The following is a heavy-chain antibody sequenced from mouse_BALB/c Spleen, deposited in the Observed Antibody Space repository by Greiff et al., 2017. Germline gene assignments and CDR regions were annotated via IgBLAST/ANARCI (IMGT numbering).Heavy chain of an antibody. CDR3: ARNGRIYYDYYRYFDI. V-gene: IGHV2-2*02. CDR2: IWSGGST. CDR1: GFSLTSYG. D-gene: IGHD2-4*01. Sequence: QVQLKESGPGLVQPSQSLSITCTVSGFSLTSYGVHWVRQSPGKGLEWLGVIWSGGSTDYNAAFISRLSISKDNSKSQVFFKMNSLQANDTAIYYCARNGRIYYDYYRYFDIWGAGTTVTVSS. J-gene: IGHJ1*01.